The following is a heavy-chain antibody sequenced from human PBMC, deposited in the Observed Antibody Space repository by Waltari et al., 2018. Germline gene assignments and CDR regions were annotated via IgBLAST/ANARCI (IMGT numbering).Heavy chain of an antibody. D-gene: IGHD2-2*01. CDR3: AGDRAIGLFFDY. CDR1: GYSISGNYW. CDR2: VYHSAKP. J-gene: IGHJ4*02. Sequence: QVQLQESGQGLVKPSGTLSLTCAVSGYSISGNYWWSWVRQSPEKGLGCIGQVYHSAKPHDTPSLQIRVTMSVDKPKNQVYLNRNSVTAADTAVYYCAGDRAIGLFFDYWGRGTLVTVSS. V-gene: IGHV4-4*02.